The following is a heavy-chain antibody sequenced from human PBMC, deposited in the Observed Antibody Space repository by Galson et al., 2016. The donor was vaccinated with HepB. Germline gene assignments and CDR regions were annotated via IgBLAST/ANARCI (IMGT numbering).Heavy chain of an antibody. D-gene: IGHD6-6*01. CDR3: ARSPGTMTARFGY. Sequence: SVKVSCKASGGTFRSSAIHWVRQAPGQGLEWMGGNIPMFGTPSYAQKFQGRVTITADESTSTAYMELSSLRSEDTAVYYCARSPGTMTARFGYWGQGTLVTVSS. J-gene: IGHJ4*02. CDR1: GGTFRSSA. V-gene: IGHV1-69*13. CDR2: NIPMFGTP.